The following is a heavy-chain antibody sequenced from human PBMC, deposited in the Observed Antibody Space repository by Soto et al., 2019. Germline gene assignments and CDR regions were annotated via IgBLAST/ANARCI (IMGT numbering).Heavy chain of an antibody. J-gene: IGHJ4*02. CDR2: ISAYNGNT. V-gene: IGHV1-18*01. D-gene: IGHD3-10*01. CDR1: GYTFTSYG. CDR3: ARDVGSGSYWDLDPVYYFDY. Sequence: QVQLVQSGAEVKKPGASVKVSCKASGYTFTSYGISWVRQAPGQGLEWMGWISAYNGNTNYAQKLQGRVTMTTDTAKSTAYLELRSLRSDDTAVYYCARDVGSGSYWDLDPVYYFDYWGQGTLVTVSS.